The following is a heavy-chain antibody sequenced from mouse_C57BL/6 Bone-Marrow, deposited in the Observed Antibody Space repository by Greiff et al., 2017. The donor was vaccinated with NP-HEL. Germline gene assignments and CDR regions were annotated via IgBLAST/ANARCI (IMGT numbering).Heavy chain of an antibody. J-gene: IGHJ2*01. CDR3: ARRWGAYGNYDY. Sequence: VQLQQSGAELVRPGTSVKVSCKASGYAFTNYLIEWVKQRPGQGLEWIGVINPGSGGTNYNEKFKGKATLTADKSSSTAYMQLNSLTSEDSAVYFCARRWGAYGNYDYWGQGTTLTVSS. D-gene: IGHD2-1*01. CDR1: GYAFTNYL. CDR2: INPGSGGT. V-gene: IGHV1-54*01.